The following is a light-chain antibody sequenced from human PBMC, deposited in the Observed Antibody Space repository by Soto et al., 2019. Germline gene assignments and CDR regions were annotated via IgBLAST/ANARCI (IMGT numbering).Light chain of an antibody. Sequence: ESVLTQSPGTLSLSPGERATLSCRASQSVSSSYLAWYQQKPGQAPRLLIYGASSRASGIADRFSGSGSGTDFTLISSRLEHEDFAVYYCQRSGTSPLTFGGVNKLEIK. CDR2: GAS. CDR3: QRSGTSPLT. J-gene: IGKJ4*01. CDR1: QSVSSSY. V-gene: IGKV3-20*01.